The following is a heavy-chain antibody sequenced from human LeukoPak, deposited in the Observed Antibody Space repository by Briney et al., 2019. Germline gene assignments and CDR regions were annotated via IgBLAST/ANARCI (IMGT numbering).Heavy chain of an antibody. Sequence: GGSLSLSRAASGLTFSSYWMSWVRQPPGGRREGLANIKQDGSEKHYADSLKGRLTISRDNANNPLSLKLNSLRAEDTAVYYCARGSGGLLWFGEFNSWGQGTLVTVSS. CDR1: GLTFSSYW. CDR2: IKQDGSEK. D-gene: IGHD3-10*01. CDR3: ARGSGGLLWFGEFNS. V-gene: IGHV3-7*01. J-gene: IGHJ4*02.